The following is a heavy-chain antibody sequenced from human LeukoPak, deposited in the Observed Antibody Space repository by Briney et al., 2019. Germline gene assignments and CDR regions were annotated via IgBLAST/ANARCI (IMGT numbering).Heavy chain of an antibody. CDR3: ARKAWVAAAFADY. CDR1: GFTFSSYW. J-gene: IGHJ4*02. V-gene: IGHV3-7*03. CDR2: INHDEREK. Sequence: GGSLRLSCTASGFTFSSYWMTWVRQAPGKGLEWVANINHDEREKYYVDSVKGRFTISRGNAKNSLYLQMNSLRAEDTAVYYCARKAWVAAAFADYWGQGTLVTVSS. D-gene: IGHD6-13*01.